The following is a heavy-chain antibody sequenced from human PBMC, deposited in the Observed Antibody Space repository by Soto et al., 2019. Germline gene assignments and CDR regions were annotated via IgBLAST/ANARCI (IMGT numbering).Heavy chain of an antibody. CDR1: GYTFTGYY. CDR3: ARDMSYSSSTGGMDV. J-gene: IGHJ6*02. D-gene: IGHD6-6*01. CDR2: INPNSGGT. V-gene: IGHV1-2*04. Sequence: ASVKVSCKASGYTFTGYYMHWVRQAPGQGLEWMGWINPNSGGTNYAQKFQGWVTTTRDTSISTAYMELSRLRSDDTAVYYCARDMSYSSSTGGMDVWGQGTTVTVSS.